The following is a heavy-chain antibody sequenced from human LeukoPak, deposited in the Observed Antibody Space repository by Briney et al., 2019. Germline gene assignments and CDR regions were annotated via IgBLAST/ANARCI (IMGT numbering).Heavy chain of an antibody. Sequence: SVKVSCKASGFTFTNSAMQWVRQARGQRLAWIGWIVVASGNTKYAQKFQERVTITKDMSTSTAYMELSSLSPEDTAVYYCAAAPIEMQQRGFDYWGQGTLVTVSS. CDR2: IVVASGNT. D-gene: IGHD5-24*01. CDR3: AAAPIEMQQRGFDY. CDR1: GFTFTNSA. V-gene: IGHV1-58*02. J-gene: IGHJ4*02.